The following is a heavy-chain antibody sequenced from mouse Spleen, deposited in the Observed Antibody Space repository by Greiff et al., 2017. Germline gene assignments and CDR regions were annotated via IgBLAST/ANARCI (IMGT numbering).Heavy chain of an antibody. CDR1: GYTFTSYW. D-gene: IGHD1-1*01. CDR2: IYPGSGST. Sequence: VQLQQPGAELVKPGASVKMSCKASGYTFTSYWITWVKQRPGQGLEWIGDIYPGSGSTNYNEKFKSKATLTVDTSSSTAYMQLSSLTSEDSAVYYCARGFTTVVEGFAYWGQGTLVTVSA. J-gene: IGHJ3*01. CDR3: ARGFTTVVEGFAY. V-gene: IGHV1-55*01.